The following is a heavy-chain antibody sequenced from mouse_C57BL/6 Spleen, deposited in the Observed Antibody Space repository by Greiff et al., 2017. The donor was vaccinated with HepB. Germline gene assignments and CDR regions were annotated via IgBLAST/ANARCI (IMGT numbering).Heavy chain of an antibody. CDR1: GFSFTSYG. J-gene: IGHJ4*01. D-gene: IGHD2-5*01. CDR2: IWSGGST. CDR3: ASPLYSNYNAMDY. V-gene: IGHV2-2*01. Sequence: QVQLQQSGPGLVQPSQSLSITCTVSGFSFTSYGVHWVRQSPGKGLEWLGVIWSGGSTDYNAAFISRLSISKDNSKSQVFFKMNSLQADDTAIYYCASPLYSNYNAMDYWGQGTSVTVSS.